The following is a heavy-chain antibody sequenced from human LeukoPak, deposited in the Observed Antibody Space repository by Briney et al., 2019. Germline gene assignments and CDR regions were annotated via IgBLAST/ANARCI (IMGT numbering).Heavy chain of an antibody. CDR3: ARHTYYHSLGFLGY. J-gene: IGHJ4*02. CDR2: IYYSGIT. D-gene: IGHD3-22*01. CDR1: GGSISSSRDY. V-gene: IGHV4-39*01. Sequence: AETLSLTCTVSGGSISSSRDYWGWIPQPPGKGLEWNVSIYYSGITYYHPALKSRVTISVHTSINHFAQKLSPVTAADTAVYYLARHTYYHSLGFLGYWGQGTLVTVSS.